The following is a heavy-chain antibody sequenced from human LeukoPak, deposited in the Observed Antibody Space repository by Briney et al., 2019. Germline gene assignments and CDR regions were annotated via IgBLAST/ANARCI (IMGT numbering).Heavy chain of an antibody. Sequence: GGSLRLSCAASGFTFSGSAMHWVRQASGKGLEWVGRIRSKANSYATAYAASVKGRFTISRDDSKNTAYLQMNSLKTEDTAVYYCTVSGVSTIFGVVTHYYYYYYMDVWGRGTTVTVSS. J-gene: IGHJ6*03. CDR3: TVSGVSTIFGVVTHYYYYYYMDV. V-gene: IGHV3-73*01. CDR2: IRSKANSYAT. D-gene: IGHD3-3*01. CDR1: GFTFSGSA.